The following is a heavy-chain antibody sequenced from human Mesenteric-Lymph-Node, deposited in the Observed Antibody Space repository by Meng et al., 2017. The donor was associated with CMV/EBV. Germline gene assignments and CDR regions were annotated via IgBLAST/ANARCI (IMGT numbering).Heavy chain of an antibody. CDR2: MNNDGSSK. D-gene: IGHD6-19*01. Sequence: GESLKISCAASGFTFNNYWMYWVRQVPGKGLVWVSRMNNDGSSKTYADSVKGRFTISRDSSTNTLNLQMNSLRAEDTAVYYCASTSTADPFYYYFYYGMDVWGQGTTVTVSS. CDR3: ASTSTADPFYYYFYYGMDV. V-gene: IGHV3-74*03. J-gene: IGHJ6*02. CDR1: GFTFNNYW.